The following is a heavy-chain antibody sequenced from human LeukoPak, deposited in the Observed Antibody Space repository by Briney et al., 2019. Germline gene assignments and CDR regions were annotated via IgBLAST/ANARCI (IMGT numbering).Heavy chain of an antibody. CDR2: ISYDGSNK. CDR1: GFTFSSYA. Sequence: GGTLRLSCAASGFTFSSYAMHWVRQAPGKGLEWVAVISYDGSNKYYADSVKGRFTISRDNSKNTLYLQMNSLRAEDTAVYYCARGGVHYDSSGYYNPPFDYWGQGTLVTVSS. D-gene: IGHD3-22*01. V-gene: IGHV3-30*04. CDR3: ARGGVHYDSSGYYNPPFDY. J-gene: IGHJ4*02.